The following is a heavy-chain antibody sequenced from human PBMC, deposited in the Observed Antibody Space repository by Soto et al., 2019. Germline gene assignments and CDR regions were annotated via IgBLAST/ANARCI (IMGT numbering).Heavy chain of an antibody. CDR2: IYYTGST. V-gene: IGHV4-31*03. J-gene: IGHJ5*02. CDR3: ARGTTDWFDP. D-gene: IGHD1-26*01. CDR1: GGSISTGGYY. Sequence: QVQLQESGPGLVKPSLTLSLTCTVSGGSISTGGYYWSWIRQHPGKGLEWIGYIYYTGSTYYTPSLKSRVTISLDTSKNQFYLNLSSVTAADTAVYYCARGTTDWFDPWGQGTLVTVSS.